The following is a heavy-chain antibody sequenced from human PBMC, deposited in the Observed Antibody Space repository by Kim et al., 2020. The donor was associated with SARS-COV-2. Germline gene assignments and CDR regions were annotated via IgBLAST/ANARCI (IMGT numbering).Heavy chain of an antibody. J-gene: IGHJ4*02. CDR2: INAGNGNT. V-gene: IGHV1-3*01. CDR1: GYTFTSYA. D-gene: IGHD3-10*01. CDR3: ATPSGGSGSYSYYFDY. Sequence: ASVKVSCKASGYTFTSYAMHWVRQAPGQRLEWMGWINAGNGNTKYSQKFQGRVTITRDTSASTAYMELSSLRSEDTAVYYCATPSGGSGSYSYYFDYWGQGTLVTVSS.